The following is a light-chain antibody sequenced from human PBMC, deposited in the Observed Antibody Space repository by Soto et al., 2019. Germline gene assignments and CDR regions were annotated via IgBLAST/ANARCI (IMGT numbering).Light chain of an antibody. CDR2: EVT. V-gene: IGLV2-14*01. CDR3: SSYTGSRTLYV. CDR1: SSDVGAYNY. J-gene: IGLJ1*01. Sequence: LTQPASVSGSPGQSITISCTGTSSDVGAYNYVSWYQQYPGKAPRLMISEVTSRPSGISNRFSGSKSGNSASLTISGLQAEDEADYYCSSYTGSRTLYVFGTGTKVTVL.